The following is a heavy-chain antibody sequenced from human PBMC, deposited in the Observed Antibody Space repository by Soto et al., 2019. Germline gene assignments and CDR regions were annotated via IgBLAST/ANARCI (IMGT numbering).Heavy chain of an antibody. V-gene: IGHV3-30-3*02. CDR1: GFTFRSYA. J-gene: IGHJ5*02. CDR2: IKSDGTTA. CDR3: AKPRSSLEWPPFDP. D-gene: IGHD3-3*01. Sequence: QVKLVESGGGVVQPGRSRRLSCVTSGFTFRSYAMHWVRQSPGKGLEWVAVIKSDGTTADYIESVKGRFFISRDNSEKTVYLQMNNLRPEDTAIYYCAKPRSSLEWPPFDPWGQGTLVTVSS.